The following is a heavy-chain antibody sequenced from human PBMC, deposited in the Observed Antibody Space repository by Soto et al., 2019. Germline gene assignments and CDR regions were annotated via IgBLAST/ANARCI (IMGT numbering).Heavy chain of an antibody. J-gene: IGHJ5*02. CDR1: GLSITDSEMG. D-gene: IGHD6-13*01. CDR2: IDSSGEK. V-gene: IGHV2-26*01. CDR3: ARRELAVSVSPWCDP. Sequence: QVTLKESGPVLVKPTETLTLRCTVSGLSITDSEMGVSWIRQPPGQPLEWLAHIDSSGEKSYRTFLKRRLAISKDTSKSQIGLTMTNMDPADTATYYCARRELAVSVSPWCDPWGQGIPVTVSS.